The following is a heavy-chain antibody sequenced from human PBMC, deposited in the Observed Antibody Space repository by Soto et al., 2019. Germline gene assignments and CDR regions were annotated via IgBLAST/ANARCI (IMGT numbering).Heavy chain of an antibody. V-gene: IGHV2-5*02. D-gene: IGHD6-19*01. CDR2: IYWDDDK. J-gene: IGHJ4*02. CDR3: AHRPNGGWLDY. Sequence: QITLKESGPTLVKPTQTLALTCTFSGFSLSTSGVSVGWIRQPPGKALEWLALIYWDDDKRYSPSLKSRLTITKDTSKNQVVLTMTNMDPVDTATYYCAHRPNGGWLDYWGQGTLVTVSS. CDR1: GFSLSTSGVS.